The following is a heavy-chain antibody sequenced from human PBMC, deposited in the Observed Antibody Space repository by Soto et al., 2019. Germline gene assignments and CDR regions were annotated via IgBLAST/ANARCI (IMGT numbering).Heavy chain of an antibody. CDR2: SSGSGGST. Sequence: EVQLLESGGGLVQPGGSLRLSCAASGFTFSSYAMSWVRQAPGKGLEWVSASSGSGGSTYYADSVKGRFTISRDNSKNTLYLKMNSLRGEDTAVYYCAKIFYDYVWGSYRYTAGGDYWGQGTLVTVSS. V-gene: IGHV3-23*01. D-gene: IGHD3-16*02. CDR1: GFTFSSYA. CDR3: AKIFYDYVWGSYRYTAGGDY. J-gene: IGHJ4*02.